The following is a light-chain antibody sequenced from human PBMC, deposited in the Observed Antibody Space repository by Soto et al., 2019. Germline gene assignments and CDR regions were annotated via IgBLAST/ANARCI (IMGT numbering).Light chain of an antibody. CDR1: QSVARD. CDR3: QQHTVSMYT. Sequence: EIVLTQSPGTLPLSPGETATLSCRASQSVARDLTWYQHKPGQAPRLLISRPSTGATGIPDRFSGSGSGTDFTLTINRLEPEDSAVYYCQQHTVSMYTFGQGTKLEIK. CDR2: RPS. V-gene: IGKV3-20*01. J-gene: IGKJ2*01.